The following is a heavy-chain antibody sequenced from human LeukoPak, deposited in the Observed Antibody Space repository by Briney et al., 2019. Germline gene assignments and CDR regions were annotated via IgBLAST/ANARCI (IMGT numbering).Heavy chain of an antibody. CDR2: IKEDGSEE. V-gene: IGHV3-7*01. CDR3: ARDWLAGNPYHTFDL. J-gene: IGHJ3*01. Sequence: PGGSLRLSCAASGFTFSSYWMTWVRQAPGKGLECVANIKEDGSEEYYVDSVKGRFSISRDNAKNSLHLQTNSLRAEDTAVYYCARDWLAGNPYHTFDLWGKGTMVTVSS. CDR1: GFTFSSYW. D-gene: IGHD3-22*01.